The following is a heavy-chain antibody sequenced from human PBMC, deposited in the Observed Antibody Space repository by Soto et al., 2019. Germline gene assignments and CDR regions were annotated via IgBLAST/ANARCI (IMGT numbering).Heavy chain of an antibody. CDR2: IYYSGST. CDR3: ARDVVATIRGDHYFDY. J-gene: IGHJ4*02. V-gene: IGHV4-30-4*01. Sequence: QVQLQESGPGLVKPSQTLSLTCTVSGGSISSGDYYWNWIRQPPGKGLEWIGYIYYSGSTDYNPSLQSRVTISVDTSKKLVSLKLSSVTAADTAVYYCARDVVATIRGDHYFDYWGQGALVTVSS. CDR1: GGSISSGDYY. D-gene: IGHD5-12*01.